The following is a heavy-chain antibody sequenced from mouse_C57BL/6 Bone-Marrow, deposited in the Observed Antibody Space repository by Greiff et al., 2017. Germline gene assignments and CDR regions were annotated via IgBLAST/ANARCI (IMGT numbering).Heavy chain of an antibody. J-gene: IGHJ3*01. Sequence: EVNVVESGGGLVQSGRSLRLSCATSGFTFSDFYMEWVRQAPGKGLEWIAASRNKANDYTTEYSASVKGRFIVSRDTSQSILYLQMNALRAEDTAIYYCARDARTTVVATRFAYWGQGTLVTVSA. V-gene: IGHV7-1*01. CDR3: ARDARTTVVATRFAY. CDR1: GFTFSDFY. D-gene: IGHD1-1*01. CDR2: SRNKANDYTT.